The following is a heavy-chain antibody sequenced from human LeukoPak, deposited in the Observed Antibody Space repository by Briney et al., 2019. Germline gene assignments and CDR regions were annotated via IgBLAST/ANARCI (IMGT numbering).Heavy chain of an antibody. CDR2: VGGSGRYP. V-gene: IGHV3-23*01. CDR3: APYGWFDP. D-gene: IGHD4-17*01. J-gene: IGHJ5*02. Sequence: PGGSLRLSCAASGFTFSNYVMGWVRQAPGKGLEWVSGVGGSGRYPHSADSVKGRFNISRDNSKNTLYLQMNTLRAEDTAVYYCAPYGWFDPWGQGTLVTVSS. CDR1: GFTFSNYV.